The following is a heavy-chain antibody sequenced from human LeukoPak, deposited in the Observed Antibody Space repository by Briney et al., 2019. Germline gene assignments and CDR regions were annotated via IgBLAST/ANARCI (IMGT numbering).Heavy chain of an antibody. V-gene: IGHV1-18*01. CDR1: GYTFTSYG. Sequence: GASVKVSCKASGYTFTSYGISWVRQAPGQGLEWMGWISAYNGNTNYAQKLQGRVTMTTDTSTSTAYMELRSLGSDDTAVYYCARDFPLVVGATTDYFDYWGQGTLVTVSS. J-gene: IGHJ4*02. CDR2: ISAYNGNT. D-gene: IGHD1-26*01. CDR3: ARDFPLVVGATTDYFDY.